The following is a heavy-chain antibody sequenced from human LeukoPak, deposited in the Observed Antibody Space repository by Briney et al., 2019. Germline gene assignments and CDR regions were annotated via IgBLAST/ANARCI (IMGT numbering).Heavy chain of an antibody. CDR1: GFTFSSYA. D-gene: IGHD3-9*01. J-gene: IGHJ5*02. Sequence: GGSLRLSCAASGFTFSSYAMSWVRQAPGEGLEWVSAISGSGGSTYYADSVKGRFTISRDNSKNTLYLQMNSLRTEDRAVYYCAKGGVTYYDILTFDPWGQGTLVTVSS. CDR3: AKGGVTYYDILTFDP. CDR2: ISGSGGST. V-gene: IGHV3-23*01.